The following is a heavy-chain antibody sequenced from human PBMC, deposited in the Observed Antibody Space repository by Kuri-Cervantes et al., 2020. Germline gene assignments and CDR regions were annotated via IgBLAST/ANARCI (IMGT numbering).Heavy chain of an antibody. CDR2: ISTGGNT. CDR3: ARGRDSGWYGFGPAPDAFDI. V-gene: IGHV4-4*07. D-gene: IGHD6-19*01. Sequence: GSLRLSCTVSGGSISSYYWSWIRQPAGKGLEWSGRISTGGNTNYNPSLKSRVTLSLDTSKNQFSLKLSSVTAADTAFYYCARGRDSGWYGFGPAPDAFDIWGQGTMVTASS. J-gene: IGHJ3*02. CDR1: GGSISSYY.